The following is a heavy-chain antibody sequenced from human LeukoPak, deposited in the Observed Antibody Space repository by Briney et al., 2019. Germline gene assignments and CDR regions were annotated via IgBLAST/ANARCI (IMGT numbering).Heavy chain of an antibody. CDR2: ISSSSSYI. D-gene: IGHD6-6*01. CDR3: ARLTGYSSSSGYYYGMDL. CDR1: GFTFSSYS. J-gene: IGHJ6*02. V-gene: IGHV3-21*01. Sequence: GGSLRLSCVASGFTFSSYSMNWVRQAPGKGLEWVSSISSSSSYIYYADSVKGRFTISRDNAKNSLYLQMNSLRAEDTAVYYCARLTGYSSSSGYYYGMDLWGQGTTVTVSS.